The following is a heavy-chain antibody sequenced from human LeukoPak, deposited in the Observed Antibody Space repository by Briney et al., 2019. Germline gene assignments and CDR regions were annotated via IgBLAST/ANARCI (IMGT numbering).Heavy chain of an antibody. D-gene: IGHD3-10*01. J-gene: IGHJ6*02. CDR2: IYTSGST. CDR1: GGSISSYY. V-gene: IGHV4-4*07. Sequence: SETLSLTCTVSGGSISSYYWSWIRQPAGKGLEWIGRIYTSGSTNYNPSLKSRVTMSVDTSKNQFSLKLSSVTAADTAVYYCARVGLGYYYGSGSYHYYYGMDVWGQGTTVTVS. CDR3: ARVGLGYYYGSGSYHYYYGMDV.